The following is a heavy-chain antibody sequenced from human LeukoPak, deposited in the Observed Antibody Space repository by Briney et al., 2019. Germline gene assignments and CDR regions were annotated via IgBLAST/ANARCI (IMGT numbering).Heavy chain of an antibody. CDR1: GGTFSSYA. CDR3: ARDLLYYMDV. Sequence: ASVKVSCKASGGTFSSYAISWVRQATGQGLEWMGWMNPNSGNTGYAQKFQGRVTMTRNTSISTTYMELSSLRSEDTAVYYCARDLLYYMDVWGKGTTVTISS. V-gene: IGHV1-8*02. J-gene: IGHJ6*03. CDR2: MNPNSGNT.